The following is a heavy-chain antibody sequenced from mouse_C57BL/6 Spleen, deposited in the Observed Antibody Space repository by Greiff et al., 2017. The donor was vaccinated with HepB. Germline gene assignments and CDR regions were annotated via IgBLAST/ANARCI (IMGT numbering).Heavy chain of an antibody. CDR1: GYTFTDYY. J-gene: IGHJ3*01. V-gene: IGHV1-76*01. CDR3: SRRAKDYYDYEAFAY. Sequence: VQLQQSGAELVRPGASVKLSCKASGYTFTDYYINWVKQRPGQGLEWIARIYPGSGNTYYNEKFKGKATLTAEKSSSTAYMQLSSLTSEDSAVYFCSRRAKDYYDYEAFAYWGQGTLVTVSA. CDR2: IYPGSGNT. D-gene: IGHD2-4*01.